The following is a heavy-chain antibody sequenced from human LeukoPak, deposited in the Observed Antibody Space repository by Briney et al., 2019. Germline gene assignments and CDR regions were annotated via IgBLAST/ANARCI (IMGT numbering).Heavy chain of an antibody. J-gene: IGHJ4*02. CDR3: AKGGYASGWEIDY. CDR1: GFTFSSYA. Sequence: PGGSLRLSCAASGFTFSSYAMSWVRQAPGKGLEWVSVISGSGGSTYYADSVKGQFTISRDNSKNTLYLQMNSLRAEDTAVYYCAKGGYASGWEIDYWGQGTQVTVSS. V-gene: IGHV3-23*01. D-gene: IGHD6-19*01. CDR2: ISGSGGST.